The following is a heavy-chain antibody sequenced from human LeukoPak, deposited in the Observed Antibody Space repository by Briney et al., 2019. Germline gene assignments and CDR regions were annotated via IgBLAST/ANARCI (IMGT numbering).Heavy chain of an antibody. CDR2: ISSSGSTI. CDR3: ARDLARYFGGNYYYYGMDV. J-gene: IGHJ6*02. CDR1: GFTFSSYE. D-gene: IGHD3-9*01. Sequence: GGSLRLSCAASGFTFSSYEMNWVRQAPGKGLEWVSYISSSGSTIYYADSVKGRFTISRDNAKNSLYLQMNSLRAEDTAVYYCARDLARYFGGNYYYYGMDVWGQGTTVTVSS. V-gene: IGHV3-48*03.